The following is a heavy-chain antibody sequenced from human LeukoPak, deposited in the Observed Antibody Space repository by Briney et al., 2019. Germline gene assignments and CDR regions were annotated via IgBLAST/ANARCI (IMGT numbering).Heavy chain of an antibody. D-gene: IGHD6-13*01. Sequence: SETLSLTCSVTGGSSTTTNHYWGWVRQPPGKGLEWIGGMHYTGSTYINPSLKSRVTISVDTSERQSSLKVSSVTAADTAVYYCTRGNRIAAGGNWGQGTLVTVSS. V-gene: IGHV4-39*07. J-gene: IGHJ4*02. CDR2: MHYTGST. CDR1: GGSSTTTNHY. CDR3: TRGNRIAAGGN.